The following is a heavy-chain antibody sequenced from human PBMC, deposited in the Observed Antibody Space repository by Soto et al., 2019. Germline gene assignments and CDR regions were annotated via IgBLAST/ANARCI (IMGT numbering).Heavy chain of an antibody. J-gene: IGHJ5*02. D-gene: IGHD3-10*01. CDR2: IYYSGST. CDR3: ARSNMVRGDYFDP. V-gene: IGHV4-59*01. Sequence: SETLSLTCTVSGGSISSYYWSWIRQPPGKGLEWIGYIYYSGSTNYNPSLKSRVTTSVDTSKNQFSLKLSSVTAADTAVYYCARSNMVRGDYFDPWGQGTLVTVSS. CDR1: GGSISSYY.